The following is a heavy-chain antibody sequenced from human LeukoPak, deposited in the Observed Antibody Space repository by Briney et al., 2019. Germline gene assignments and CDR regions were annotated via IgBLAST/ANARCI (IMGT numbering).Heavy chain of an antibody. CDR1: GYGISSDYY. J-gene: IGHJ4*02. CDR2: IYHSGST. V-gene: IGHV4-38-2*01. CDR3: ARIITMIRGERSGYFAS. Sequence: PSETLSLTCAVSGYGISSDYYWGWIRQSPGKGLEWMASIYHSGSTYYNPPLKNRVAISVDTSKSQLSLELISVTAADTAVYYCARIITMIRGERSGYFASWGQGTLVTVSS. D-gene: IGHD3-10*01.